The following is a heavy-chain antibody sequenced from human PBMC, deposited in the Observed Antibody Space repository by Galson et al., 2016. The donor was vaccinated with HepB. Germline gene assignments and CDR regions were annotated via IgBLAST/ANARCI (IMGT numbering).Heavy chain of an antibody. CDR2: ISDNSGGT. Sequence: SLRLSCAASGFTFSSFAMSWARQAPGKGLEWVSGISDNSGGTYYADSVKGRFTISRDNAKNSLYLQMTSLRAEDTAVYYCARAGVGPIGVWGQGTLVTVSS. J-gene: IGHJ4*02. CDR1: GFTFSSFA. D-gene: IGHD3-3*01. CDR3: ARAGVGPIGV. V-gene: IGHV3-23*01.